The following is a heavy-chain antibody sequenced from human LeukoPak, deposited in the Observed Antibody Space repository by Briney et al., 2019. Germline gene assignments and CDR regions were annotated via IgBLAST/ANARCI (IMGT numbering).Heavy chain of an antibody. CDR3: ARGPRAMVRSWYGFDY. J-gene: IGHJ4*02. V-gene: IGHV3-11*01. CDR2: ISSSGSTI. CDR1: GFTFSDYY. Sequence: GGSLRLSCAASGFTFSDYYMSWIRQAPGKGLEWVSYISSSGSTIYYADSVKGRFTISRDNAKNSLYLQMNSLRAEDTAVYYCARGPRAMVRSWYGFDYWGQGTLVTVSS. D-gene: IGHD5-18*01.